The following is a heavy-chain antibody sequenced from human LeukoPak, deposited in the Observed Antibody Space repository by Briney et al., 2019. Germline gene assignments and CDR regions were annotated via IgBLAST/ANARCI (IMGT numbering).Heavy chain of an antibody. D-gene: IGHD1-26*01. CDR1: GFTFNTYG. J-gene: IGHJ4*02. CDR3: ATGRGGYPFGY. CDR2: IWSDGSHQ. V-gene: IGHV3-33*01. Sequence: GKSLRLSCAASGFTFNTYGMHWVRQAPGKGLEWVAVIWSDGSHQTYADSVRGRFTISRDNSKSTLYLQMNSLRTEDTAVYYCATGRGGYPFGYWGQGTLVTVSS.